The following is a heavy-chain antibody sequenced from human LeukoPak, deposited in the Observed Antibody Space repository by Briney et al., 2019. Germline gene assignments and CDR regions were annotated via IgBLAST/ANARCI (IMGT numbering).Heavy chain of an antibody. V-gene: IGHV1-24*01. CDR2: FDPEDGET. CDR1: GYTLTELS. J-gene: IGHJ3*02. Sequence: ASVKVSCKVSGYTLTELSMHWVRQAPGKGLEWMGGFDPEDGETIYAQKFQGRVTITADESTSTAYMELSSLRPEDTAVYYCASNTVEMATISPFDIWGQGTMVTVSS. D-gene: IGHD5-24*01. CDR3: ASNTVEMATISPFDI.